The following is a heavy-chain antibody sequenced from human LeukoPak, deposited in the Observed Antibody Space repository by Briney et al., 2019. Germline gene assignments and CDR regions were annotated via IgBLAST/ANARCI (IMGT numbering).Heavy chain of an antibody. D-gene: IGHD6-13*01. V-gene: IGHV4-4*07. CDR1: GGSISSYY. CDR3: ARLLGIAAAGTWRKDRDY. CDR2: IYTSGST. J-gene: IGHJ4*02. Sequence: SETLSLTCTVSGGSISSYYWSWIRQPAGKGLEWIGRIYTSGSTNYNPSLKSRVTISVDTSKNQFSLKLSSVTAADTAVYYCARLLGIAAAGTWRKDRDYWGQGTLVTVSS.